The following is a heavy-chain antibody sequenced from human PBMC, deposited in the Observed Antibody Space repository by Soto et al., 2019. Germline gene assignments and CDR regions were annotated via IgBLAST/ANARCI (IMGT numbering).Heavy chain of an antibody. CDR1: GGSISSSSYY. D-gene: IGHD6-19*01. CDR2: IYYSGST. Sequence: SETLSLTCTVSGGSISSSSYYWGWIRQPPGKGLEWIGSIYYSGSTYYNPSLKSRVTISVDTSKNQFSLKLSSVTAADTAVYYCARTGYSSGWYYYYYYGMDVWGQGTPVTVSS. CDR3: ARTGYSSGWYYYYYYGMDV. V-gene: IGHV4-39*01. J-gene: IGHJ6*02.